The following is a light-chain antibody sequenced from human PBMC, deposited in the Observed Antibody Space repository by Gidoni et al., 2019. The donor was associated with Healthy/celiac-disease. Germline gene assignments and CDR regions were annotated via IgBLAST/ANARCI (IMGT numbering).Light chain of an antibody. CDR2: KAS. CDR1: QSISSW. V-gene: IGKV1-5*03. CDR3: QQYNSYSNT. J-gene: IGKJ4*01. Sequence: DIQMTQSPSTLSASVGSSVTITCRASQSISSWLAWYQQQRGKAPKLLIYKASSLESGVPSRFSGSGSGTEFTLTSSRLQHDDFATYYCQQYNSYSNTFGGGTKVEIK.